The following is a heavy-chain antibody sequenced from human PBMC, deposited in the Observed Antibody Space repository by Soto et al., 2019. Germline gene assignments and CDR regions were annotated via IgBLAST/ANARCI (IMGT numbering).Heavy chain of an antibody. Sequence: EVQVLESGGGLVQPGGSLRLSCAASGFTFSSYAMSWVRQAPGKGLEWVSAISGSGGSTYYADSVKGRFTISRDNSKNTLYLQMNSLRAEDTAVYYCAKDRASSSGWIDWYFDLWGRGTLVTVSS. CDR1: GFTFSSYA. D-gene: IGHD6-19*01. CDR3: AKDRASSSGWIDWYFDL. CDR2: ISGSGGST. J-gene: IGHJ2*01. V-gene: IGHV3-23*01.